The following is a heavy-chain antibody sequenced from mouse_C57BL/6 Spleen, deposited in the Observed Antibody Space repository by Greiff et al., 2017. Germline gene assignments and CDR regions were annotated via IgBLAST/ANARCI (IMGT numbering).Heavy chain of an antibody. Sequence: QVQLQQSGPELVKPGASVKISCKASGYAFSSSWMNWVKQRPGKGLEWIGRIYPGDGDTNYNGKFKGKATLTADKSSSTAYMQLSSLSSEDSAVYFCARGSSCAYWGQGTLVTVSA. V-gene: IGHV1-82*01. CDR2: IYPGDGDT. D-gene: IGHD1-1*01. CDR1: GYAFSSSW. J-gene: IGHJ3*01. CDR3: ARGSSCAY.